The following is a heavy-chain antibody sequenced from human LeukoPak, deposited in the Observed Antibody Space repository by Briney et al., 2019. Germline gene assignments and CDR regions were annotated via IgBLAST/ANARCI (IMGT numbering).Heavy chain of an antibody. Sequence: GGSLRLSCAASGFTFSSYWMSWGRQAPGKGLEWVANIKQDGSETYYVDSVKSRFTISRDNAKNSLYLQMNSLRAEDTAVYYCARRRCSSISCVLDYWGQGTLVTVSS. D-gene: IGHD2-2*01. CDR1: GFTFSSYW. CDR3: ARRRCSSISCVLDY. CDR2: IKQDGSET. J-gene: IGHJ4*02. V-gene: IGHV3-7*01.